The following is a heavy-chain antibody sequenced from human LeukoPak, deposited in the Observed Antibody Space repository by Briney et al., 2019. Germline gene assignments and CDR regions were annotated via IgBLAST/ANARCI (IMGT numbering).Heavy chain of an antibody. CDR1: GGSISSSSYY. CDR3: ARLGRLDGYCSSTSCYNDY. D-gene: IGHD2-2*02. Sequence: SETLSLTCTVSGGSISSSSYYWGWIRQPPGKGLEWIGSIYYSGSTYYNPSLKSRVTISVDTSKNQFSLKLSSVTAADTAVYYCARLGRLDGYCSSTSCYNDYWGQGTLVTVSS. CDR2: IYYSGST. V-gene: IGHV4-39*01. J-gene: IGHJ4*02.